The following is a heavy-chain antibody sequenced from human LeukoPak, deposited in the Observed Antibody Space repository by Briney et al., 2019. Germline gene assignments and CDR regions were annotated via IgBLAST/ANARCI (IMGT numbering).Heavy chain of an antibody. CDR1: GFPFTLYN. CDR3: AKTVGAFDI. D-gene: IGHD1-14*01. Sequence: GGSLRLSCEVSGFPFTLYNMNWVRQAPGKGLEWLSYISSSTNTIYYADSVKGRFTISRDNAKNSLYLQMNGLGAEDTAVYYCAKTVGAFDIWGQGTMVTVSS. V-gene: IGHV3-48*04. CDR2: ISSSTNTI. J-gene: IGHJ3*02.